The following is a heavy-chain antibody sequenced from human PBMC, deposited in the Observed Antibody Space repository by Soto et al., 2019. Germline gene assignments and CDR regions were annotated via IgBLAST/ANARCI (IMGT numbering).Heavy chain of an antibody. V-gene: IGHV4-59*01. D-gene: IGHD4-17*01. Sequence: QVQLQESGPGLVKPSETLSLTCTVSGGSISSYYWSWIRQPPGKGLEWIGYIYYSGSTNYNPSLKSRVTISVDTSKNQFSLKLSSVTAADTAVYYCARDRMTTVTYWYFDLWGRGTLVTVSS. CDR1: GGSISSYY. CDR3: ARDRMTTVTYWYFDL. CDR2: IYYSGST. J-gene: IGHJ2*01.